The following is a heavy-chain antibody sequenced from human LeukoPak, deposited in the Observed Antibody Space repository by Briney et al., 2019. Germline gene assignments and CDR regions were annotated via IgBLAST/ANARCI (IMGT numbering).Heavy chain of an antibody. CDR2: ISGSGGST. CDR3: AISHRGVTMVRGAAVDY. J-gene: IGHJ4*02. D-gene: IGHD3-10*01. CDR1: GFTFRSFW. Sequence: GGSLRLSCSGFGFTFRSFWMGWVRQAPGKGLEWVSAISGSGGSTYYADSVKGQFTISRDNSKNTLYLQMNSLRAEDTAVYYCAISHRGVTMVRGAAVDYWGQGTLVTASS. V-gene: IGHV3-23*01.